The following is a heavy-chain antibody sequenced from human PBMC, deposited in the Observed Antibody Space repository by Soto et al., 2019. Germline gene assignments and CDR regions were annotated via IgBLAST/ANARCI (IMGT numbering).Heavy chain of an antibody. Sequence: QVQLVESGGGVVQPGGSLRLSCVASGFTFSNYGMHWVRQTPGKGLEWVAMTWYDGINKYYADSVKDRFTISRDNSKNTLYLQMNSLRDEDSAVYYCATELNDMEPFDIWGQGTMVTVAS. CDR3: ATELNDMEPFDI. CDR2: TWYDGINK. V-gene: IGHV3-33*01. CDR1: GFTFSNYG. J-gene: IGHJ3*02. D-gene: IGHD1-1*01.